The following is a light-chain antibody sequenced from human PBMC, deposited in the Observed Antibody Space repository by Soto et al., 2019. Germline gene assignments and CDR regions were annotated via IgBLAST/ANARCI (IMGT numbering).Light chain of an antibody. Sequence: QSALTQPASASGSPGQSITISCTGTSSDVGGYDYVSWYQQLPGKAPKLMIYDVSNRPSGVSNRFSGSKSGTTASLTISGLQAEDEADYYCSSYTGSSTYVFGTGTKVTVL. CDR2: DVS. CDR1: SSDVGGYDY. J-gene: IGLJ1*01. V-gene: IGLV2-14*01. CDR3: SSYTGSSTYV.